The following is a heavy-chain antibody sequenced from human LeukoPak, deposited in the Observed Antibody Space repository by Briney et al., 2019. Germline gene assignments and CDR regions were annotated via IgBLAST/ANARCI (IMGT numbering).Heavy chain of an antibody. D-gene: IGHD5-18*01. Sequence: SETRSFTCTVSGGAISSYYWSWIRQPPGKGLEWIGYIYYNGSTNYNPSLKSRVTISVDASKNQFSLKLSSVTAADTAVYYCARGSGGIQPVILWGQGTLVTVSS. CDR1: GGAISSYY. J-gene: IGHJ4*02. CDR3: ARGSGGIQPVIL. V-gene: IGHV4-59*12. CDR2: IYYNGST.